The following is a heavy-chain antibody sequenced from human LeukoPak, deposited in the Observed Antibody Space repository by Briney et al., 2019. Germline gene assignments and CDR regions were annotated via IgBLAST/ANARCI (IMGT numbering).Heavy chain of an antibody. D-gene: IGHD3-22*01. J-gene: IGHJ4*02. CDR2: INVEGNYI. Sequence: PGKSLRLSCAASGFTVSRYWMHWVRQAPGKGLVWVARINVEGNYIDYAESVKGRFTISRDSAMNTLYLHMNSVRAEDTAVYSCARDLTGPYDHWGQGTLVTVSS. CDR1: GFTVSRYW. CDR3: ARDLTGPYDH. V-gene: IGHV3-74*01.